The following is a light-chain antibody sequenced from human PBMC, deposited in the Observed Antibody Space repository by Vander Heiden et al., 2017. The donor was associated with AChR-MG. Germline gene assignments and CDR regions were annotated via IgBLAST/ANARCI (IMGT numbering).Light chain of an antibody. V-gene: IGLV3-19*01. J-gene: IGLJ2*01. CDR1: SLRSYY. CDR2: GKN. Sequence: SSEPTPDPAVSVALGQTVRITCQGDSLRSYYASWYQQKPGQAPVLGIYGKNNRPSGIPDRFSGSSSGNTASLTITGAQAEDEADYYCNSRDSSGNLVFGGGTKLTGL. CDR3: NSRDSSGNLV.